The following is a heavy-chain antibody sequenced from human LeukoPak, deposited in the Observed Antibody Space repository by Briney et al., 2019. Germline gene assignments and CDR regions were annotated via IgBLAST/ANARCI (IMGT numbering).Heavy chain of an antibody. Sequence: SGPALVKPTQTLTLTCTFSGFSLSTGGMCVAWVRQPPGMALEWLARIDWDDDKYYNTSLRTRLTISKGTSENQVVLTMTNMDPVDTATYHCARTDSNGYYSDYWGQGTLVTVSS. CDR1: GFSLSTGGMC. D-gene: IGHD3-22*01. CDR3: ARTDSNGYYSDY. J-gene: IGHJ4*02. CDR2: IDWDDDK. V-gene: IGHV2-70*11.